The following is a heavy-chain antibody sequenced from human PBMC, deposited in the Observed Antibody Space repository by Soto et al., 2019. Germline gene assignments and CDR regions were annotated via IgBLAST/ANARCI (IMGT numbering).Heavy chain of an antibody. CDR2: IKQDESEK. CDR1: GFTFSNYW. CDR3: ARDVLGYSYGSHSYYYDSSGP. Sequence: PGGSLRLSCAASGFTFSNYWMSWVRQAPGKGLEWVANIKQDESEKYYLDSVRGRFTVSRDNAKTSLYLQMNSLRADDTAVYYCARDVLGYSYGSHSYYYDSSGPWGQGTLVTVSS. D-gene: IGHD3-22*01. V-gene: IGHV3-7*01. J-gene: IGHJ5*02.